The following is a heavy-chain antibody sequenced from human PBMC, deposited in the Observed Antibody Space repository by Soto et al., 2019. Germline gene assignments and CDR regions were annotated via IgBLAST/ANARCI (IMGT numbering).Heavy chain of an antibody. V-gene: IGHV3-30*03. Sequence: QVQLVESGGGVVQPGRSLRLSCAVSGFTVSTYGMHWVRQAPGKGLEWVAVISRDGGTKYYADSVKGRFTISRDNSRNTLLLEMNSLRGDDMAVEYCTGEGASGYWGQGTLVTVSS. CDR2: ISRDGGTK. D-gene: IGHD2-8*02. CDR3: TGEGASGY. J-gene: IGHJ4*02. CDR1: GFTVSTYG.